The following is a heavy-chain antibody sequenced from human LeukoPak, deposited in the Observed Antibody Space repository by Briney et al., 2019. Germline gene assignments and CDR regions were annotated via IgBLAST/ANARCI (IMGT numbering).Heavy chain of an antibody. CDR3: ARVTGYMIEDYFDY. D-gene: IGHD3-22*01. Sequence: PSGTLSLTCAVSGGSISSSNWWSWVRQPPGKGLEWIGEIYHSGSTNYNPSLKSRVTISVDKPKNQFSLKLSSVTAADTAVYYCARVTGYMIEDYFDYWGQGTLVTVSS. CDR2: IYHSGST. J-gene: IGHJ4*02. V-gene: IGHV4-4*02. CDR1: GGSISSSNW.